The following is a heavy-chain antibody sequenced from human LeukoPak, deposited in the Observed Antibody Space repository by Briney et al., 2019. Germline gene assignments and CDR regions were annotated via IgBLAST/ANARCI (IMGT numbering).Heavy chain of an antibody. Sequence: GESLKISCKGSGYSFTSYWIGWVRQMPGKGLEWMGIIYPGDSDTRHSPSFQGQVTISADKSTSTAYLQWSSLKASDTAMYYCARHAPSYCSGGSCYSPIPKLNYYYYYMDVWGKGTTVTVSS. CDR2: IYPGDSDT. D-gene: IGHD2-15*01. J-gene: IGHJ6*03. CDR3: ARHAPSYCSGGSCYSPIPKLNYYYYYMDV. CDR1: GYSFTSYW. V-gene: IGHV5-51*01.